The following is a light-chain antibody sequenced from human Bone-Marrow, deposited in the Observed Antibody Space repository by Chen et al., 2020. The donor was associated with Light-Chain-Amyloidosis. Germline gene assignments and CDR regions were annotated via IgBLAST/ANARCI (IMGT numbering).Light chain of an antibody. Sequence: SYVLTQPSSVSVAPGQTATIACGGNNIGSTSVHWYQQKPGQAPLLVVYDDSDRPSGIPERLSGSNSGNKATLNISRVEAGDEADYYCQVWDRSSDRPVFGGGTKLTVL. V-gene: IGLV3-21*02. CDR1: NIGSTS. CDR3: QVWDRSSDRPV. CDR2: DDS. J-gene: IGLJ3*02.